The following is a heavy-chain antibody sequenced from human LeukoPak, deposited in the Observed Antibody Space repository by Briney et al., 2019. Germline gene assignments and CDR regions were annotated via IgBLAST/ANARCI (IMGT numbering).Heavy chain of an antibody. D-gene: IGHD6-13*01. V-gene: IGHV4-59*01. CDR2: MYFSGSA. J-gene: IGHJ5*01. Sequence: SETLSPTCTVSGGSMNGYFWTWIRQSPGKGLEWIAYMYFSGSANYNPSVESRVTISVDTSRNQFSLDLRSVTAADTAVYYCARALQGSSWSAWFDSWGQGTLVTVSS. CDR3: ARALQGSSWSAWFDS. CDR1: GGSMNGYF.